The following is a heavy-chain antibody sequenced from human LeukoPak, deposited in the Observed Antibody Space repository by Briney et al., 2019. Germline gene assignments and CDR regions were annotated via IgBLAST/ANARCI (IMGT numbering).Heavy chain of an antibody. V-gene: IGHV1-69*13. CDR2: IIPIFGTA. J-gene: IGHJ4*02. D-gene: IGHD2-2*02. Sequence: ASVEVSCKASGYDFTSYGIGWVRQAPGQGLEWMGGIIPIFGTANYAQKFQGRVTITADESTSTAYMELSSLRSEDTAVYYCARAGRQLLYTGIDYWGQGTLVTVSS. CDR1: GYDFTSYG. CDR3: ARAGRQLLYTGIDY.